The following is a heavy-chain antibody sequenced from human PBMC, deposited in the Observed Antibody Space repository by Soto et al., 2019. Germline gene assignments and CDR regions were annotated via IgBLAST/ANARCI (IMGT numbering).Heavy chain of an antibody. CDR3: DRVYAGGFEY. CDR1: GGSISSSSYY. V-gene: IGHV4-39*01. CDR2: IYYSGST. Sequence: SETLSLTCTVSGGSISSSSYYWGGIRQPPGKGLEWIGSIYYSGSTYYNPSLKSRVTISVDTSKNQFSLKLGSVTAADTAVYYCDRVYAGGFEYWGQGTLVTVSS. D-gene: IGHD2-2*01. J-gene: IGHJ4*02.